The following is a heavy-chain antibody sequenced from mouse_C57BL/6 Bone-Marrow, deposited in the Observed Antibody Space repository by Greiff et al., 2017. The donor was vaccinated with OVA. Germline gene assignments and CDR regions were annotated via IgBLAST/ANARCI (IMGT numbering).Heavy chain of an antibody. CDR1: GYTFTSYW. D-gene: IGHD1-1*01. V-gene: IGHV1-64*01. J-gene: IGHJ4*01. Sequence: QVQLQQPGAELVKPGASVKLSCKASGYTFTSYWMHWVKQRPGQGLEWIGMIPPNSGSTNYNEKFKSKATLTVDKSSSTAYMQLSSLTSEDSAVYYCARKASVATGAMDYWGQGTSVTVSS. CDR2: IPPNSGST. CDR3: ARKASVATGAMDY.